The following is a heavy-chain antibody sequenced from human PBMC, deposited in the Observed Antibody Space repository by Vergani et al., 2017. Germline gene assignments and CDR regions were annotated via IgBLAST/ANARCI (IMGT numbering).Heavy chain of an antibody. V-gene: IGHV3-48*01. Sequence: EVQLVESGGGLVQPGGSLRLSCASSGFTFSSYSMNWVRQAPGKVLEWVSYFSSSSTIYYADSVKGRFTISRDNANNSLYLQMNSLRAEDTAVYYCARDHRIVATIRNWFDPWGQGTLVTVSS. CDR2: FSSSSTI. D-gene: IGHD5-12*01. J-gene: IGHJ5*02. CDR3: ARDHRIVATIRNWFDP. CDR1: GFTFSSYS.